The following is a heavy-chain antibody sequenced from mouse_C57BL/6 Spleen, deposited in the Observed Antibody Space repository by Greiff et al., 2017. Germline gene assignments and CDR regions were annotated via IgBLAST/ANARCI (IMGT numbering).Heavy chain of an antibody. D-gene: IGHD1-1*01. J-gene: IGHJ1*03. CDR1: GYAFSSSW. V-gene: IGHV1-82*01. CDR3: ARGYGSSHWYFDV. Sequence: LVESGPELVKPGASVKISCKASGYAFSSSWMNWVKQRPGKGLEWIGRIYPGDGDTNYNGKFKGKATLTADKSSSTAYMQLSSLTSEDSAVYFCARGYGSSHWYFDVWGTGTTVTVSS. CDR2: IYPGDGDT.